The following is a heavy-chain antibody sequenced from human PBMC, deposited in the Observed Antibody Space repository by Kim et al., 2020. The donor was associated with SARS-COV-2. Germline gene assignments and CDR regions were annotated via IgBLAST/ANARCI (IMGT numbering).Heavy chain of an antibody. CDR1: GYTFTSYG. D-gene: IGHD3-16*01. V-gene: IGHV1-18*04. CDR3: ARAYDYVWGSYGSWFDP. J-gene: IGHJ5*02. CDR2: ISAYNGNT. Sequence: ASVKVSCKASGYTFTSYGISWVRQAPGQGLEWMGWISAYNGNTNYAQKLQGRVTMTTDTSTSTAYMELRSLRSDDTAVYYCARAYDYVWGSYGSWFDPWGQGTLVTVSS.